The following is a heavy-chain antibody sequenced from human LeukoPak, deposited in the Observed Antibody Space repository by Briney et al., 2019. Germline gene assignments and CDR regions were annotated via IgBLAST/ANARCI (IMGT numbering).Heavy chain of an antibody. CDR1: GFTFSSQW. J-gene: IGHJ3*02. V-gene: IGHV3-7*01. Sequence: GGSLRLSCAASGFTFSSQWMSWVRQAPGKGLEWVANVNQGGTEKYYVDSVKGRFTISRDNSKNTLYLQMNSLRAEDTAVYYCARDGVGAFDIWGQGTMVTVSS. CDR2: VNQGGTEK. D-gene: IGHD3-10*01. CDR3: ARDGVGAFDI.